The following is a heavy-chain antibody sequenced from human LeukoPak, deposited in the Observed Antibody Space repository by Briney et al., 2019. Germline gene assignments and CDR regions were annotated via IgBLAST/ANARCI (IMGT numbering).Heavy chain of an antibody. CDR3: ARGSYYDSSGYYDGGAFDI. Sequence: GGSPRLSCAASGFTFSSYWMHWVRQAPGKGLVWVSRINSDGSSTSYADSVKGRFTISRDNAKNTLYLQVNSLRAEDTAVYYCARGSYYDSSGYYDGGAFDIWGQGTMVTVSS. V-gene: IGHV3-74*01. D-gene: IGHD3-22*01. J-gene: IGHJ3*02. CDR2: INSDGSST. CDR1: GFTFSSYW.